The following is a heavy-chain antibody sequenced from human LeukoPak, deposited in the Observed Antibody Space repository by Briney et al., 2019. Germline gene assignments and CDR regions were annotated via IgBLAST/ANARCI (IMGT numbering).Heavy chain of an antibody. D-gene: IGHD3-22*01. J-gene: IGHJ4*02. Sequence: ASVKVTCKASGYTFTSYYMHWVRQAPGQGLEWMGIINPSGGSTSYAQKFQGRVTMTRDTSTSTVYMELSSLRSEDTAVYYCAREIGDSSGYYRFDYWGQGTLVTVSS. CDR3: AREIGDSSGYYRFDY. CDR2: INPSGGST. CDR1: GYTFTSYY. V-gene: IGHV1-46*01.